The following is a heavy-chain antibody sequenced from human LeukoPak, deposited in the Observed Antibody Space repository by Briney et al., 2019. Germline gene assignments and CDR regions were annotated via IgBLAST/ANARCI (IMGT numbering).Heavy chain of an antibody. CDR1: GYTFTDYY. CDR3: ATIAVTVLGDY. CDR2: INPKSGGT. V-gene: IGHV1-2*02. D-gene: IGHD6-19*01. Sequence: ASVKDSCKHSGYTFTDYYIHCVRPAPGQELEWMGWINPKSGGTNYAQKFQGRVTMTRDTSISTAYMELSRLRSDDTAVYYCATIAVTVLGDYWGQGTLVTVSS. J-gene: IGHJ4*02.